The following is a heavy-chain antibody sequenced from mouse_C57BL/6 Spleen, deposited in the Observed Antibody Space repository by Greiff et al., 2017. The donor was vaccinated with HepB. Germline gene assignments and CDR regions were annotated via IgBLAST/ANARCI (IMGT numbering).Heavy chain of an antibody. CDR1: GYTFTDYN. D-gene: IGHD1-1*01. J-gene: IGHJ2*01. Sequence: SGPELVKPGASVKMSCKASGYTFTDYNMHWVKQSHGKSLEWIGYINPNNGGTSYNQKFKGKATLTVNKSSSTAYMELRSLTSEDSAVYYCARGGITTVDYWGQGTTLTVSS. V-gene: IGHV1-22*01. CDR3: ARGGITTVDY. CDR2: INPNNGGT.